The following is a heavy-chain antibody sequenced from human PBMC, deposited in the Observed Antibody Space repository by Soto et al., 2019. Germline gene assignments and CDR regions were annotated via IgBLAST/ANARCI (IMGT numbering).Heavy chain of an antibody. CDR3: ARAIAAAGNPDY. Sequence: QVQLVQSGAEVKKPGSSVKVSCKASGGTFSSYTISWVRQAPGQGLEWMGRIIPILDIANYAQKFQGRVTITADKSTSTAYMELSSLRSEDTAVYYCARAIAAAGNPDYWGQGTLVTVSS. V-gene: IGHV1-69*02. J-gene: IGHJ4*02. D-gene: IGHD6-13*01. CDR2: IIPILDIA. CDR1: GGTFSSYT.